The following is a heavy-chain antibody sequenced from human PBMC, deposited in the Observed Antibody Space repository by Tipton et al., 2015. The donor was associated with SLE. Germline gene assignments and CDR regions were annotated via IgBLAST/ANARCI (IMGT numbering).Heavy chain of an antibody. V-gene: IGHV3-48*01. Sequence: GSLRLSCAASGFTFSSYSMNWVRQAPGKGLEWVSYISSSSSTIYYADSVKGRFTISRDNAKNSLYLQMNSLRAEDTAVYYCARGDSWQQRYFYGTDVWGQGTTVTVSS. D-gene: IGHD6-13*01. CDR1: GFTFSSYS. CDR3: ARGDSWQQRYFYGTDV. J-gene: IGHJ6*02. CDR2: ISSSSSTI.